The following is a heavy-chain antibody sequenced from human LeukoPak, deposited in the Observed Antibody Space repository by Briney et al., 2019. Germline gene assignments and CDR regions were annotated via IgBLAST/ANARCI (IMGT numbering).Heavy chain of an antibody. CDR2: MNPNSGNT. J-gene: IGHJ4*02. CDR1: GYTFTSYD. Sequence: ASVKVSCKASGYTFTSYDINWVRQATGQGLEWMGWMNPNSGNTGYAQKFQGRVTMTRNTSISTAYMELSSLRSEDTAVYYCARGPSPRNFWSVYSSGYFDYGGQGTLVTVSS. V-gene: IGHV1-8*01. CDR3: ARGPSPRNFWSVYSSGYFDY. D-gene: IGHD3-3*01.